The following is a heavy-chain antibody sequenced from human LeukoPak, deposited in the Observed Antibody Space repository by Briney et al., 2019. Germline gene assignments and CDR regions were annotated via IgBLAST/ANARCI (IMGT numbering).Heavy chain of an antibody. D-gene: IGHD6-13*01. J-gene: IGHJ4*02. CDR3: ARRADSSSWSISY. V-gene: IGHV5-51*01. CDR2: IYPGDSDT. Sequence: GEALEISLKGSGYRFTSYWIAWVRPMPGKGLEWMGIIYPGDSDTTYSPSFEGQVTISADKSISTAYLPWSSLKASDTAMYYCARRADSSSWSISYWGQGTLVTVSS. CDR1: GYRFTSYW.